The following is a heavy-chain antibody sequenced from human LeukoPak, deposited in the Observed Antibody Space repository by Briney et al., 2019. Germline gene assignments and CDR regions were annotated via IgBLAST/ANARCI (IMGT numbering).Heavy chain of an antibody. Sequence: SETLSLTCAVSGDSISGSSYYWGWIRQPPGKGLEWIGSIYHSGSTYHKPSLKSRVTISVDTSKNQFSLKLNSVTATDTAVYHCARHDYIWGSYRRFDPWGQGTLVTVSS. CDR1: GDSISGSSYY. CDR3: ARHDYIWGSYRRFDP. J-gene: IGHJ5*02. V-gene: IGHV4-39*01. D-gene: IGHD3-16*02. CDR2: IYHSGST.